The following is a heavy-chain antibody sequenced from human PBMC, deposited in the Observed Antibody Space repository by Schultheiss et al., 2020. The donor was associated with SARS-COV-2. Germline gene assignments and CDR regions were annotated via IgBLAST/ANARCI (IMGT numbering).Heavy chain of an antibody. CDR1: GFTFSTYA. J-gene: IGHJ6*02. Sequence: GGSLRLSCAASGFTFSTYAMHWVRQAPGKGLQWVAVTCDDGSKNYYADSVKGRCTISRDNSKNTLYLQMNSLRAEDTAVYYCARDQSGSYYGGMDVWGQGTTVTVSS. CDR3: ARDQSGSYYGGMDV. CDR2: TCDDGSKN. D-gene: IGHD1-26*01. V-gene: IGHV3-33*01.